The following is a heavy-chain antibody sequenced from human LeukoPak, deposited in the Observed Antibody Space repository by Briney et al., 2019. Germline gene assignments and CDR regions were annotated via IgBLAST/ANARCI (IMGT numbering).Heavy chain of an antibody. Sequence: ASVKVSCKTSGFIFSNSVVHWVRQARGQRLEWIGWIAVASGSTKYAHTLLGRLTFTRDLSTGTASMELSSLRSEDTAVYYCASEVYGGVSDCCNFEIWGQGTVVTVSS. CDR3: ASEVYGGVSDCCNFEI. V-gene: IGHV1-58*01. CDR1: GFIFSNSV. J-gene: IGHJ3*02. D-gene: IGHD2-8*02. CDR2: IAVASGST.